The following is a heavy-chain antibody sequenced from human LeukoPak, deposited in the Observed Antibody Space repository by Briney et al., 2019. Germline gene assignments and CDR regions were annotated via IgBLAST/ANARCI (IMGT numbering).Heavy chain of an antibody. J-gene: IGHJ6*03. D-gene: IGHD3-10*01. CDR1: GYTFTSYD. CDR3: ARVRYYYGSGSYSGTVRYYYYYMDV. V-gene: IGHV1-8*03. Sequence: ASVKVSCKASGYTFTSYDINWVRQATGQGLEWMGWMNPNSGNTGYAQKFQGRVTITRNTFISTAYMELSSLRSEDTAVYYCARVRYYYGSGSYSGTVRYYYYYMDVWGKGTTVTVSS. CDR2: MNPNSGNT.